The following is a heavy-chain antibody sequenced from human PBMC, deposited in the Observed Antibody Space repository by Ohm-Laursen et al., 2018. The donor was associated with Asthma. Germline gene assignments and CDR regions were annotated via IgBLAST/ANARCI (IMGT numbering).Heavy chain of an antibody. CDR3: ARVDPQY. Sequence: SLRLSCAASGFIFDDYAMHWVRQAPGKGLEWVSGISWNSGSIGYADSVKGRFTISRDNAKNSLYLQMNSLRAEDTAVYYCARVDPQYWGQGTLVTVSS. J-gene: IGHJ4*02. D-gene: IGHD3/OR15-3a*01. V-gene: IGHV3-9*01. CDR1: GFIFDDYA. CDR2: ISWNSGSI.